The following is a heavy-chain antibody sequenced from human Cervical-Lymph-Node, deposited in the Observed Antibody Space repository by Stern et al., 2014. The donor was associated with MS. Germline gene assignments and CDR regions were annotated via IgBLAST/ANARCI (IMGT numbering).Heavy chain of an antibody. J-gene: IGHJ4*02. Sequence: ESGPALVKPTQTLTLTCTFSGFSLSTSGMRVSWIRQPPGKALEWLARPDWDDDKFYSTSLKTRLTISKDTSKNQVVLTMTNMDPVDTATYYCARSPPYYEFWNDYYYFDYWGQGTLVAVSS. V-gene: IGHV2-70*04. D-gene: IGHD3-3*01. CDR3: ARSPPYYEFWNDYYYFDY. CDR2: PDWDDDK. CDR1: GFSLSTSGMR.